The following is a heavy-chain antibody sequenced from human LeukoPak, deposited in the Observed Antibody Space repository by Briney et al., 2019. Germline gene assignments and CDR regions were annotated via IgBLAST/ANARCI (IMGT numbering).Heavy chain of an antibody. CDR3: AKVLGGLWPGIDY. V-gene: IGHV3-74*01. J-gene: IGHJ4*02. Sequence: PGGSLRLSCTASGFTFSTHSMHWVRQAPGKGPVWVSRINSDGSSTRYADSVTGRFTISRDNAKNTVYLQKNSLRAEDTAVYYCAKVLGGLWPGIDYWGQGTLVTVSS. CDR1: GFTFSTHS. D-gene: IGHD2-15*01. CDR2: INSDGSST.